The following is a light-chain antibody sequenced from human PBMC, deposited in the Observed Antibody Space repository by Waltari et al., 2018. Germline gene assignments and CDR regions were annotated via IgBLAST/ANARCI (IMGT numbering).Light chain of an antibody. Sequence: QSALTQPASVSGSPGQSITISCTGTSSDVGSYTLVSWYQQHPGKAPKLMIYEVSKRPSGVSNRFSGSKSGNTASLTISGLQAEDEAGYYCCSYAGSSTLWVFGTGTKVTVL. V-gene: IGLV2-23*02. J-gene: IGLJ1*01. CDR1: SSDVGSYTL. CDR2: EVS. CDR3: CSYAGSSTLWV.